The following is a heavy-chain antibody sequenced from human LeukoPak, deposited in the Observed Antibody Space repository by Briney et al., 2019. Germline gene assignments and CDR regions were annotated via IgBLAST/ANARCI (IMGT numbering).Heavy chain of an antibody. CDR1: GFTFSSYE. J-gene: IGHJ4*02. CDR3: ATVQVLRFLEWLSDLDY. D-gene: IGHD3-3*01. V-gene: IGHV3-48*03. CDR2: ISSSGSTI. Sequence: GGSLRLSCAASGFTFSSYEMNWVRQAPGKGLEWVSYISSSGSTIYYADSVKGRFTISRDNAKNSLYLQMNSLRAEDTAVYYCATVQVLRFLEWLSDLDYWGQGTLVTVSS.